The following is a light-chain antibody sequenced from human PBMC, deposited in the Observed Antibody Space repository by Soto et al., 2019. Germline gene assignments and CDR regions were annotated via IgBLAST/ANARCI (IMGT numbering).Light chain of an antibody. Sequence: DIQMTQSPSSLSASVGDRVTITCRASQSISSYLNWYQQKPGKAPKLLIYAASSLQSGVPSRFSGRGSGTDFTLTISTLQPEDFATYYCQLSYSTPRTFGQGTKVEIK. V-gene: IGKV1-39*01. CDR1: QSISSY. CDR3: QLSYSTPRT. CDR2: AAS. J-gene: IGKJ1*01.